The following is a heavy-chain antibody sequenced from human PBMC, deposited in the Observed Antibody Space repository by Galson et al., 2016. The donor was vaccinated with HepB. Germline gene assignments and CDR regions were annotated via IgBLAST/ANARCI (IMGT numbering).Heavy chain of an antibody. Sequence: PALVKPTQTLTLTCTFSGFSLSTSGVGVGWFRQPPGKALEWLALISWDDDKRYSPSLKSRLNITKDTSKNQVVLTMTNMDPVDTATYYCAHMIQGSWYYDVFDIWGQGTMVTVSS. J-gene: IGHJ3*02. CDR2: ISWDDDK. CDR1: GFSLSTSGVG. V-gene: IGHV2-5*02. CDR3: AHMIQGSWYYDVFDI. D-gene: IGHD6-13*01.